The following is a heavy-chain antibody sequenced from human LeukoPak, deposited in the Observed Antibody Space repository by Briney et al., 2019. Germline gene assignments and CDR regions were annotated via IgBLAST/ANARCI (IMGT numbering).Heavy chain of an antibody. CDR2: INPNSGGT. V-gene: IGHV1-2*02. D-gene: IGHD3-10*01. CDR3: ARDLVLLWFGEPYTQGVRFDP. Sequence: ASVKVSCKASGYTFTGYYMHWVRQAPGQGLEWMGWINPNSGGTNYAQKFQGRVTMTRDTSISPAYMERSRLRSDDTAVYYCARDLVLLWFGEPYTQGVRFDPWGQGTLVTVSS. J-gene: IGHJ5*02. CDR1: GYTFTGYY.